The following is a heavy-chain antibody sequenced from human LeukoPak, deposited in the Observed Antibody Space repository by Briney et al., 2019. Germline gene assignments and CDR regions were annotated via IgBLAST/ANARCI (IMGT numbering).Heavy chain of an antibody. CDR2: ISSSTKYI. CDR3: ARDYTRTTGWFDP. D-gene: IGHD1-1*01. J-gene: IGHJ5*02. Sequence: GGSLRLSCAASGFTFSSYSMNWVRQAPGKGLEWVSSISSSTKYIYYADSVKGRFTISRDNANNSLYLQMNSLRAEDTAVYYCARDYTRTTGWFDPWGEGTLVTVSS. V-gene: IGHV3-21*01. CDR1: GFTFSSYS.